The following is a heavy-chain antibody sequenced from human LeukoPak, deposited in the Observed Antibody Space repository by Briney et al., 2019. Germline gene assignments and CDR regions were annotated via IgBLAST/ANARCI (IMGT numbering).Heavy chain of an antibody. CDR2: ISAYNGNA. V-gene: IGHV1-18*01. J-gene: IGHJ5*02. CDR3: ARKVIAAAGDNWFDP. D-gene: IGHD6-13*01. Sequence: SVKVSCKASGYTFTSYGISWVRQAPGQGLEWMGWISAYNGNANYAQKLQGRVTMTTDTSTSTAYMELRSLRSDDTAVYYCARKVIAAAGDNWFDPWGQGTLVTVSS. CDR1: GYTFTSYG.